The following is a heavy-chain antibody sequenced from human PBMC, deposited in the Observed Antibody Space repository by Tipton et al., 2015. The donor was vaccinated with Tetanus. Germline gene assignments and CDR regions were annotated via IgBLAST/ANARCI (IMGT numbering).Heavy chain of an antibody. CDR2: IYSGGST. CDR3: ARGGRWLQSPHFDY. D-gene: IGHD5-24*01. CDR1: GFTVSSNY. J-gene: IGHJ4*02. Sequence: GSLRLSCAASGFTVSSNYMSWVRQAPGKGLEWVSVIYSGGSTYYADSVKGRFTISRDNSKNTLYLQMNSLRAEDTAVYYCARGGRWLQSPHFDYWGQGTLVTVSS. V-gene: IGHV3-53*01.